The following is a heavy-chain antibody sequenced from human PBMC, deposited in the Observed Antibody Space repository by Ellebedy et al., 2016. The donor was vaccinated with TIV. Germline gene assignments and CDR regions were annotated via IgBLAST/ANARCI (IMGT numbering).Heavy chain of an antibody. CDR2: ISSSSSYI. J-gene: IGHJ4*02. CDR1: GFTFSSYS. D-gene: IGHD6-13*01. Sequence: GESLKISXAASGFTFSSYSMNWVRQAPGKGLEWVSSISSSSSYIYYADSVKGRFTISRDNSKNTLYLQMNSLRAEDTAVYYCAKDPPQRPQSPHFGIAAAGTGAGLEDYWGQGTLVTVSS. CDR3: AKDPPQRPQSPHFGIAAAGTGAGLEDY. V-gene: IGHV3-21*04.